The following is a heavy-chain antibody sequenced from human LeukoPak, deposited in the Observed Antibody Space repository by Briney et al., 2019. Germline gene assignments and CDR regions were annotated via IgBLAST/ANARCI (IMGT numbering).Heavy chain of an antibody. CDR3: ARGIAAAGTPRPNWFDP. V-gene: IGHV4-34*01. CDR1: GGSFSGYY. CDR2: INHSGST. J-gene: IGHJ5*02. D-gene: IGHD6-13*01. Sequence: SETLSLTCAVYGGSFSGYYWSWIRQPPGKGLEWIGEINHSGSTNYNPSLKSRVTISVDTSKNQFSLKLGSVTAADTAVYYCARGIAAAGTPRPNWFDPWGQGTLVTVSS.